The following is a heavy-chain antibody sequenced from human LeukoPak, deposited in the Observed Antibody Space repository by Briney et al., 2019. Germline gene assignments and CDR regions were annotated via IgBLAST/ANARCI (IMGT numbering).Heavy chain of an antibody. J-gene: IGHJ4*02. CDR2: ISAASRGI. CDR1: GFNCSTYS. D-gene: IGHD1-26*01. V-gene: IGHV3-48*01. Sequence: GGSLRLSCAASGFNCSTYSMSWVRQAPGKGLEWISHISAASRGIYYADTVKGRFTISRDNSKNTLYLQMNSLRAEDTAVYYCAKDVQWELLPSRFDYWGQGTLVTVSS. CDR3: AKDVQWELLPSRFDY.